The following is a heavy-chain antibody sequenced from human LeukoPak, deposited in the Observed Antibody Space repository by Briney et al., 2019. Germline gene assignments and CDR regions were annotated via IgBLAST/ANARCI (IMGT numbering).Heavy chain of an antibody. CDR3: AKDRKLLWFGEASGFDY. V-gene: IGHV3-23*01. J-gene: IGHJ4*02. Sequence: GGSLRLSCAASGFTFSSYSMNWVRQTPGKGLEWVSAMSGYGGDIYYADSVKGRFTISRDNSKNTLYLQMNSLRAEDTAVYYCAKDRKLLWFGEASGFDYWGQGTLVTVSS. CDR1: GFTFSSYS. CDR2: MSGYGGDI. D-gene: IGHD3-10*01.